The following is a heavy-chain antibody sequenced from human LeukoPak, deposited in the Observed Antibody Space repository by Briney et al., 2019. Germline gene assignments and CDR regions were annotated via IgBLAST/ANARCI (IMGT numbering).Heavy chain of an antibody. CDR2: LHPNSGTA. D-gene: IGHD3-10*01. CDR3: ARVGGSGPGALYYYGMDV. CDR1: GYTFTNYD. J-gene: IGHJ6*02. Sequence: GASVKVSCKASGYTFTNYDINWVRQATGQGLEWMGWLHPNSGTAGYAQNFQGRVTITGDTSMSTAYMELSRLRSDDTAVYYCARVGGSGPGALYYYGMDVWGQGTTVTVSS. V-gene: IGHV1-8*03.